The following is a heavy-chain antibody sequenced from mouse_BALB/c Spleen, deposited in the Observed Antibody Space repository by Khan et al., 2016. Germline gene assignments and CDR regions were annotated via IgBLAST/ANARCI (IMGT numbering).Heavy chain of an antibody. Sequence: QVQLQQSGAELVKPGASVKLSCKASGYTFTDCYIHWVKQRPGQGLEWIGWIDPDNGSTKYNQKFKGKATLTADKSSSTAYMQLRSLTSEDSAVYYCVRHDFTAWLDAWGQGTTLTVSS. CDR3: VRHDFTAWLDA. CDR1: GYTFTDCY. CDR2: IDPDNGST. V-gene: IGHV1-77*01. J-gene: IGHJ2*01. D-gene: IGHD1-1*01.